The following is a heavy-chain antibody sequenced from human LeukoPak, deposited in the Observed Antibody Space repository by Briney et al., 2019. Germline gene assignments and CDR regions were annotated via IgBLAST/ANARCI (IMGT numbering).Heavy chain of an antibody. CDR2: ISGSGGST. V-gene: IGHV3-23*01. CDR3: GYSSSSLGPGRYYFDY. D-gene: IGHD6-6*01. CDR1: GFTFSSYA. J-gene: IGHJ4*02. Sequence: GGSLRLSCAASGFTFSSYAMSWVRQAPGKGLEWVSAISGSGGSTYYADSVKGRFTISRDNSKNTLYLQMNSLRAEDTAVYYCGYSSSSLGPGRYYFDYWGQGTLVTVSS.